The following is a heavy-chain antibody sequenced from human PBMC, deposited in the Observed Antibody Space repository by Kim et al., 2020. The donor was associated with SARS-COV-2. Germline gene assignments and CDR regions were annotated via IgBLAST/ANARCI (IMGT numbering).Heavy chain of an antibody. V-gene: IGHV4-39*01. Sequence: SETLSLTCTVSGGSISSSSYYWGWIRQPPGKGLEWIGSIYYSGSTYYNPSLKSRVTISVATSKNQFSLKLSSVTAADTAVYYCARQARRGHIVARHDWFDPWGQGTLVTVSS. D-gene: IGHD2-15*01. J-gene: IGHJ5*02. CDR3: ARQARRGHIVARHDWFDP. CDR1: GGSISSSSYY. CDR2: IYYSGST.